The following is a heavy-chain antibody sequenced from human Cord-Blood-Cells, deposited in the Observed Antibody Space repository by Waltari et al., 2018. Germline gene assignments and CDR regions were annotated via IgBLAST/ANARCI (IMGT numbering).Heavy chain of an antibody. CDR1: GFTFSSYS. D-gene: IGHD1-26*01. CDR2: ISSSSSYI. V-gene: IGHV3-21*01. J-gene: IGHJ6*02. Sequence: EVQLVASGGGLVKPGGSLRLACAASGFTFSSYSMNWVRQAPGKGLEWVSSISSSSSYIYYADSVKGRFTISRDNAKNSLYLQMNSLRAEDTAVYYCARDLSGATRYYGMDVWGQGP. CDR3: ARDLSGATRYYGMDV.